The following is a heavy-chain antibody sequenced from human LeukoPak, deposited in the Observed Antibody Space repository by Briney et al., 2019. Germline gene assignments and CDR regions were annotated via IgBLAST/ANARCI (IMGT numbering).Heavy chain of an antibody. D-gene: IGHD3-22*01. CDR2: ISSTSSYI. CDR3: ARDTSGSFDF. Sequence: PGGSLRLSCAGSRFIFSSYSMSWVRQAPGKGLEWVSSISSTSSYIYYADSVKGRFTISRDNAKNSLYLQMNSLRAEDTAVYYCARDTSGSFDFWGQGTLVTVSS. V-gene: IGHV3-21*01. CDR1: RFIFSSYS. J-gene: IGHJ4*02.